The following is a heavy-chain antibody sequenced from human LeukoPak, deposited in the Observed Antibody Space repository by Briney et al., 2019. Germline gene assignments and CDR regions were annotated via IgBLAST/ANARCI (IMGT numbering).Heavy chain of an antibody. D-gene: IGHD4-17*01. Sequence: SETLSLACAVYGGSFSGYYWSWIRQPAGKGLEWIGRIYTSGSTNYNPSLKSRVTMSVDTSKNQFSLKLSSVTAADTAVYYCARHRGDNGAFDWGQGTLVTVSS. CDR2: IYTSGST. V-gene: IGHV4-59*10. J-gene: IGHJ4*02. CDR3: ARHRGDNGAFD. CDR1: GGSFSGYY.